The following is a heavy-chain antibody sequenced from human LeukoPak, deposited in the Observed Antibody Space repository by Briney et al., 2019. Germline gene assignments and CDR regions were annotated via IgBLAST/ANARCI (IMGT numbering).Heavy chain of an antibody. CDR1: GFTFSSYS. Sequence: GSLRLSCAASGFTFSSYSMNWVRQAPGKGLEWVSSISSSSSYIYYADSVKGRFTISRDNAKNSLYLQMNSLRAEDTAVYYCARPNDEAKYYYYYMDVWGKGTTVTVSS. CDR3: ARPNDEAKYYYYYMDV. J-gene: IGHJ6*03. V-gene: IGHV3-21*01. D-gene: IGHD1-1*01. CDR2: ISSSSSYI.